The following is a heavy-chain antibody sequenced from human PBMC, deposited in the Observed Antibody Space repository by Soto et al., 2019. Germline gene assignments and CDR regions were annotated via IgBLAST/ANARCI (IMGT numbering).Heavy chain of an antibody. V-gene: IGHV4-39*01. CDR3: ARVGGVPSSSPRLAY. Sequence: SETLSLTCTVSGGSISGNYIYWGWIRQPPGKGLEWIASISYSGTTNSNPSLKSRVTLSVDTSKNQFSLRLTSVTAMDTAVYYCARVGGVPSSSPRLAYSGQGILVTVSS. D-gene: IGHD6-13*01. CDR2: ISYSGTT. J-gene: IGHJ4*02. CDR1: GGSISGNYIY.